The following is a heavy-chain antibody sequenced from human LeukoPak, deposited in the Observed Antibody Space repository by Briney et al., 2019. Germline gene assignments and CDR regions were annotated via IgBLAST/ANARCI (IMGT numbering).Heavy chain of an antibody. V-gene: IGHV3-11*05. CDR1: GFTFSDYY. CDR2: ISGISSYT. CDR3: AREVTMVRGVPAFDI. D-gene: IGHD3-10*01. J-gene: IGHJ3*02. Sequence: PGGSLRLSCAASGFTFSDYYMSWIRQAPGKGLEWVSYISGISSYTNYADSVKGRFTISRDNAKNSLYLQMNSLRAEDTAVYCCAREVTMVRGVPAFDIWGQGTMVTVSS.